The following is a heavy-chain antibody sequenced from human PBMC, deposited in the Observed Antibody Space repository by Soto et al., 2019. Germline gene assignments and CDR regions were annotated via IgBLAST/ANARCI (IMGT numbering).Heavy chain of an antibody. D-gene: IGHD3-9*01. V-gene: IGHV3-21*01. Sequence: GGSLRLSCAASGFTFSSYSMNWVRQAPGKGLEWVSSISSSSSYIYYADSVKGRFTISRDNAKNSLYLQMNSLRAEDTAGYYCARDLNYDILTGYFCWGRGTLVTVSS. CDR2: ISSSSSYI. CDR1: GFTFSSYS. J-gene: IGHJ4*02. CDR3: ARDLNYDILTGYFC.